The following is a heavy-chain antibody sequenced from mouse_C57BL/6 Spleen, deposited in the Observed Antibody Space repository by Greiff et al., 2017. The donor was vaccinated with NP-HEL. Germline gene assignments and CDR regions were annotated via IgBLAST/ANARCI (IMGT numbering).Heavy chain of an antibody. CDR1: GFNIKDYY. Sequence: EVQLVESGAELVKPGASVKLSCTASGFNIKDYYMHWVKQRTEQGLEWIGRIDPEDGETKYAPQFQGKATITADTSSNTAYLQLSSLTAEDTAVYYCARGLRFSYGVYAMDYWGQGTSVTVAS. D-gene: IGHD1-1*01. J-gene: IGHJ4*01. CDR2: IDPEDGET. CDR3: ARGLRFSYGVYAMDY. V-gene: IGHV14-2*01.